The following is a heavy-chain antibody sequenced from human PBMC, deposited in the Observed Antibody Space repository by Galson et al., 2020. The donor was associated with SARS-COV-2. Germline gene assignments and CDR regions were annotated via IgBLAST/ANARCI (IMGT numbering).Heavy chain of an antibody. D-gene: IGHD2-21*01. V-gene: IGHV3-21*01. CDR2: INSDSTYI. CDR3: VRDDRDTTVVSRRGNYNGMDV. J-gene: IGHJ6*02. CDR1: GFSFSNYI. Sequence: TGGSLRLSGAASGFSFSNYIMNWVRQAPGKGLEWVSAINSDSTYIPYSDSVKGRFTISRDNAKNPLFLQMNSVRTEDTAVYYCVRDDRDTTVVSRRGNYNGMDVWGRGTTVTVAS.